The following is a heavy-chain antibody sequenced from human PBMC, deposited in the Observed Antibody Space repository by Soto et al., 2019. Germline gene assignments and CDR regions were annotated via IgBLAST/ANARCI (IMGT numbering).Heavy chain of an antibody. J-gene: IGHJ4*01. D-gene: IGHD3-16*01. CDR2: IYHSGST. V-gene: IGHV4-4*02. CDR1: CGSISSSNW. Sequence: PSEPLSLTCAVSCGSISSSNWWSWVRQPPGKGLEWIGEIYHSGSTNYNPSLKSRVTISVDKSKNQFSLKLSSVTAADTAVYYCARGGGGGPWSHYYVDEWGHGNLVTV. CDR3: ARGGGGGPWSHYYVDE.